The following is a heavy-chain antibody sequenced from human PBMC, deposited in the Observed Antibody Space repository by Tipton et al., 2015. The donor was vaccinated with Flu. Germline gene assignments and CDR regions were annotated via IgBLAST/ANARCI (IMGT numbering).Heavy chain of an antibody. J-gene: IGHJ4*02. V-gene: IGHV4-61*01. D-gene: IGHD5-18*01. CDR3: ARGYSYGTSLFAY. Sequence: GLVKPSETLSLTCTVSGGSVSSGSYYWSWIRQPPGKGLEWIGYIYYSGSTNYNPSLKSRVTISVDTSKNQFSLKLSSVTAADTAVYYCARGYSYGTSLFAYWGQGTLVTVSS. CDR2: IYYSGST. CDR1: GGSVSSGSYY.